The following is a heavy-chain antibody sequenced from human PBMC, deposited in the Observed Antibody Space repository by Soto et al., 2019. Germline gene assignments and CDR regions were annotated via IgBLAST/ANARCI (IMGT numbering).Heavy chain of an antibody. J-gene: IGHJ4*02. CDR1: GDSISSSTW. CDR3: ARRRDGSGYLDY. CDR2: IYHTGST. V-gene: IGHV4-4*02. Sequence: PSETLSLTCTVSGDSISSSTWWGCFRQPPGKGLEWIAEIYHTGSTSYYPSLKSRVSMSVDKSKNQFSLKVNSVTAADTAVYYCARRRDGSGYLDYWGQGMLVTVSS. D-gene: IGHD3-10*01.